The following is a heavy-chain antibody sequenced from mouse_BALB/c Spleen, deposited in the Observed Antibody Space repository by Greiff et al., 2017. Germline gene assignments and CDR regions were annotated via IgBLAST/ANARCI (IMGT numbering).Heavy chain of an antibody. CDR3: ARAFYDSFDY. J-gene: IGHJ2*01. CDR1: GFTFSSYG. D-gene: IGHD2-3*01. Sequence: EVKLLESGGGLVQPGGSLKLSCAASGFTFSSYGMSWVRQTPDKRLELVATINSNGGSTYYPDSVKGRFTISRDNAKNTLYLQMSSLKSEDTAMYYCARAFYDSFDYWGQGTTLTVSS. CDR2: INSNGGST. V-gene: IGHV5-6-3*01.